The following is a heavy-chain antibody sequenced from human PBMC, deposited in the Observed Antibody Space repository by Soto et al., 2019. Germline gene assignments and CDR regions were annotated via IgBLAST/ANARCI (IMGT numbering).Heavy chain of an antibody. D-gene: IGHD3-22*01. CDR2: MDQGGSEI. J-gene: IGHJ3*01. CDR1: GFTFSSYW. CDR3: VRDSGYSTFDF. Sequence: GGSLRLSCGASGFTFSSYWMSWVRQAPGKGLEWVANMDQGGSEINYVDSVKGRFTISRDNAENSLYLQMTSLRAEDTAVYHCVRDSGYSTFDFWGKGTMVTVSS. V-gene: IGHV3-7*01.